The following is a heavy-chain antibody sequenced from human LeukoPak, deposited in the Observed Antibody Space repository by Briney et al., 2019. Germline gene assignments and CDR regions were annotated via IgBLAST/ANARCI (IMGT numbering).Heavy chain of an antibody. D-gene: IGHD2-2*02. V-gene: IGHV3-43D*03. CDR3: AKDFGYCSSTSCYRYYYYMDV. CDR1: GFTFDDYA. J-gene: IGHJ6*03. CDR2: ISWDGGST. Sequence: GGSLRLSCAASGFTFDDYAMHWVRHAPGKGLEWVSLISWDGGSTYYADSVKGRFTISRDNSKNSLYLQMNSLRAEATALYYCAKDFGYCSSTSCYRYYYYMDVWGKGTTVTVSS.